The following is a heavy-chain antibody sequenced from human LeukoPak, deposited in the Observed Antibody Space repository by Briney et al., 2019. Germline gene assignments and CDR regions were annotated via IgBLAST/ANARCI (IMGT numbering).Heavy chain of an antibody. CDR3: ARHPVVLPDILTGYYNYYYYYMDV. D-gene: IGHD3-9*01. CDR2: IKQDGSEK. J-gene: IGHJ6*03. V-gene: IGHV3-7*01. Sequence: GGSLRLSCAASGFTFSSYWMSWVRQAPGKGLEWVANIKQDGSEKYYVDSVKGRFTISRDNAKNSLYLQMNSLRAEDTAVYYCARHPVVLPDILTGYYNYYYYYMDVWGKGTTVTVSS. CDR1: GFTFSSYW.